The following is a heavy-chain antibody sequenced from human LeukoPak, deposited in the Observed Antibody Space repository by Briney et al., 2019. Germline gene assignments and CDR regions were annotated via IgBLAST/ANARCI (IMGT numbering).Heavy chain of an antibody. CDR1: GGTFSSYA. CDR3: ARGALVAGRDWFDP. D-gene: IGHD6-19*01. V-gene: IGHV1-69*04. Sequence: ASVKVSCKASGGTFSSYAISWVRQAPGQGLEWMGRIIPILGIANYAQKFQGRVTITADKSTSTAYMELSSLRSEDTAVYYCARGALVAGRDWFDPWGQGTLVTVSS. CDR2: IIPILGIA. J-gene: IGHJ5*02.